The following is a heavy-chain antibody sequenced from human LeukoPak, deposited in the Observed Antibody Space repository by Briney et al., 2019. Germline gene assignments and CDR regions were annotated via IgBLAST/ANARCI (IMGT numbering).Heavy chain of an antibody. V-gene: IGHV4-34*01. D-gene: IGHD6-6*01. CDR1: GGSFSGYY. Sequence: SETLSLTCAVCGGSFSGYYWSWIRQPPGKGLEWIGEINHSGSTNYNPSLKSRVTISVDTSKNQFSLKLSSVTAADTAVYYCARGVGSSKMYYYYGMDVWGQGTTVTVSS. CDR3: ARGVGSSKMYYYYGMDV. J-gene: IGHJ6*02. CDR2: INHSGST.